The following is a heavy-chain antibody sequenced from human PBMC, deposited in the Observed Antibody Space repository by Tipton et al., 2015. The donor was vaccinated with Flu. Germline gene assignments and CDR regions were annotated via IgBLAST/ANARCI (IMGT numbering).Heavy chain of an antibody. V-gene: IGHV6-1*01. D-gene: IGHD2-2*01. CDR2: TYYRSKWYN. J-gene: IGHJ6*02. CDR3: ARGTGYCSSTSCFHGMDV. CDR1: GDSVSSNSAA. Sequence: GLVKPSQTLSLTCVISGDSVSSNSAAWNWIRQSPSRGLEWLGRTYYRSKWYNDYAVSVKSRITINPDTSKNQFSLQLNSVTPEDTAVYYCARGTGYCSSTSCFHGMDVWGQGTTVTVSS.